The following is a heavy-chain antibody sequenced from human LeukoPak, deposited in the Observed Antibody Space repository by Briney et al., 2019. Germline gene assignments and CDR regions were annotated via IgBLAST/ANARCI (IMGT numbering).Heavy chain of an antibody. V-gene: IGHV3-13*01. Sequence: GGSLRLSCAVSGFTFNYYDMYWVRQSPGKRLEWVSAIRTTGDTHYPDSVKGRFAMSREDAKNSVHLQMNTLRAGDTAVYYCARGVSYYYDNSGHPGWYFDLWGRGTLVTVSS. CDR1: GFTFNYYD. D-gene: IGHD3-22*01. J-gene: IGHJ2*01. CDR3: ARGVSYYYDNSGHPGWYFDL. CDR2: IRTTGDT.